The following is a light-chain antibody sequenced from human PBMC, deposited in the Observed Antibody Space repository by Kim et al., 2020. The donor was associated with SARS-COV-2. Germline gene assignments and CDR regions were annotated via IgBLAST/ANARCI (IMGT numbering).Light chain of an antibody. CDR3: QQANSFPLT. CDR1: QDISRW. J-gene: IGKJ4*01. CDR2: AAS. V-gene: IGKV1-12*01. Sequence: DIQVTQSPSSVSASVGDRVTITCRASQDISRWLGWYQQKPGKAPELLIYAASNLQSGVPSRFSGSGSGTHFALTISSLQPEDFATYYCQQANSFPLTFGGGTKVDIK.